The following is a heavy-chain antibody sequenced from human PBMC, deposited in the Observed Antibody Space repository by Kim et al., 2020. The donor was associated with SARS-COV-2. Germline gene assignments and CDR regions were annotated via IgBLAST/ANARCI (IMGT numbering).Heavy chain of an antibody. CDR2: INHSGST. CDR3: ARGGPVAGILDY. J-gene: IGHJ4*02. V-gene: IGHV4-34*01. Sequence: SETLSLTCAVYGGSFSGYYWSWIRQPPGKGLEWIGEINHSGSTNYNPSLKSRVTISVDTSKNQFSLKLSSVTAADTAVYYCARGGPVAGILDYWGQGTLVTVSS. CDR1: GGSFSGYY. D-gene: IGHD6-19*01.